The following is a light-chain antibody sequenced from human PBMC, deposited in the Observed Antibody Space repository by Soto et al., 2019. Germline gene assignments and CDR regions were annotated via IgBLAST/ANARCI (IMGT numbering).Light chain of an antibody. Sequence: DIQITQSPSSLSASVGDRVTITCRASQSISSYLNWYQQKPGKAPKLLIYAASTLQSGVPSRFSGSGSGTEFTLTITSLQPEDFATYYCQQLTLFGQGTRLEI. CDR1: QSISSY. CDR3: QQLTL. V-gene: IGKV1-9*01. J-gene: IGKJ5*01. CDR2: AAS.